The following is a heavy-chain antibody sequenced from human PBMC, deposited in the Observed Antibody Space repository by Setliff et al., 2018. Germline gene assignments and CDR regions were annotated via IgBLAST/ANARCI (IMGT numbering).Heavy chain of an antibody. J-gene: IGHJ4*02. CDR3: AREGRWDYSHPIY. Sequence: PSETLSLTCSVSDDSIYSDYYFWGWIRQPPGKGLEWIGTISSSGTSKYNSSLGGRATLSIDVPERQFALRLSSATDADTAVYFCAREGRWDYSHPIYWGQGIQVTVSS. D-gene: IGHD4-4*01. V-gene: IGHV4-39*01. CDR2: ISSSGTS. CDR1: DDSIYSDYYF.